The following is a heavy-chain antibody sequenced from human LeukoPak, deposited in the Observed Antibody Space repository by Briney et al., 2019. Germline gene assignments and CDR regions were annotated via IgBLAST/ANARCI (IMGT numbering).Heavy chain of an antibody. V-gene: IGHV3-7*01. CDR3: ARDWTVYDYVWGSYRSSYYFDY. CDR1: GFTFSSYW. Sequence: GGSLRLSCAASGFTFSSYWMGWVRQAPGKGLEWVANIKQDGSEKYYVDSVKGRFTISRDNAKNSLYLQMNSLRAEDTAVYYCARDWTVYDYVWGSYRSSYYFDYWGQGTLVTVSS. D-gene: IGHD3-16*02. J-gene: IGHJ4*02. CDR2: IKQDGSEK.